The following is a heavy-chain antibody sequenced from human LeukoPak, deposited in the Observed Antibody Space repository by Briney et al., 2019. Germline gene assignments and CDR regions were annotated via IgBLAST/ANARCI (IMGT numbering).Heavy chain of an antibody. V-gene: IGHV3-7*01. CDR3: SRSLDY. Sequence: GGSLRLSCAASGFPFSGYWMDWVRQAPGKGMEWVANINQDGSTQYYAASVKGRFTISRDNAKSSLYLQMNILRAEDTAVYYCSRSLDYLGQGALATVSS. J-gene: IGHJ4*02. CDR2: INQDGSTQ. CDR1: GFPFSGYW.